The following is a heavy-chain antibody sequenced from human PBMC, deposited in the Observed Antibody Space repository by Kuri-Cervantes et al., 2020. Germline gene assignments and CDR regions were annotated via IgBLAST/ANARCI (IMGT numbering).Heavy chain of an antibody. D-gene: IGHD3-22*01. J-gene: IGHJ2*01. V-gene: IGHV4-59*12. CDR2: IYYSGST. Sequence: ESLKISCTVSGGSISSYYWSWIRQPPGKGLEWVGYIYYSGSTNYNPALKSRVTISVDTSKNQFSLKLSSVTAADTAVYYCASKEYYYDSSGYYTNWYFDLWGRGTLVTVSS. CDR1: GGSISSYY. CDR3: ASKEYYYDSSGYYTNWYFDL.